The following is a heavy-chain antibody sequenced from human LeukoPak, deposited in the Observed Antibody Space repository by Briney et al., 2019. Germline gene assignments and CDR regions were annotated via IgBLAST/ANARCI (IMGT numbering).Heavy chain of an antibody. D-gene: IGHD5-12*01. CDR1: GGTFSSYA. Sequence: SVKVSCKASGGTFSSYAISWVRQAPGQGLEWMGGIIPIFGTAHYAQKFQGRVTITADESTSTAYMELSSLRSEDTAVYYCARGPYNGAFGTRSGYGRSYYYGMDVWGQGTTVTVSS. CDR3: ARGPYNGAFGTRSGYGRSYYYGMDV. CDR2: IIPIFGTA. J-gene: IGHJ6*02. V-gene: IGHV1-69*13.